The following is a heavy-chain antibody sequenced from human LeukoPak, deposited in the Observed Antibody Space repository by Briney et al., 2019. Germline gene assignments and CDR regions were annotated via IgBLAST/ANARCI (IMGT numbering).Heavy chain of an antibody. CDR1: GFTFSSYA. CDR3: ASGLGQLVLDYYYGMDV. V-gene: IGHV3-23*01. Sequence: GGSLRLSCAASGFTFSSYAMSWVRQAPGKGLEWVSAISGSGGSTYYADSVKGRFTISRDNSKNTLYLQMNSLRAEDTAVYYCASGLGQLVLDYYYGMDVWGQGTTVTVSS. CDR2: ISGSGGST. J-gene: IGHJ6*02. D-gene: IGHD6-13*01.